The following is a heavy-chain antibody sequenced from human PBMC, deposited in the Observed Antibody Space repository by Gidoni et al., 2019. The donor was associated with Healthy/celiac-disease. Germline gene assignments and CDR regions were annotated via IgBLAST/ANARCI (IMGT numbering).Heavy chain of an antibody. CDR2: LYYSGST. J-gene: IGHJ3*02. CDR3: ARLERWPRTHDAFDI. D-gene: IGHD1-1*01. Sequence: QLQLQESGPGLVKPSETLSLTCTVPGGPISSSSYYWGWIRQPPGKGLEWIGSLYYSGSTYYNPSLKSRVTISVDTSKNQFSLKLSSVTAADTAVYYCARLERWPRTHDAFDIWGQGTMVTVSS. V-gene: IGHV4-39*01. CDR1: GGPISSSSYY.